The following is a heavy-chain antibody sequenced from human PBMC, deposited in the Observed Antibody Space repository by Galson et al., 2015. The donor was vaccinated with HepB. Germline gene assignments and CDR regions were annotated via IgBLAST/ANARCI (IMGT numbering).Heavy chain of an antibody. D-gene: IGHD3-10*01. J-gene: IGHJ4*02. CDR1: GYTFTSYD. V-gene: IGHV1-8*01. CDR2: MNPNSGNT. CDR3: ARGRVRYYYGSGTSLSLGY. Sequence: CKASGYTFTSYDINWVRQATGQGLEWMGWMNPNSGNTGYAQKFQGRVTMTRNTSISTAYMELSSLRSEDTAVYYCARGRVRYYYGSGTSLSLGYWGQGTLVTVSS.